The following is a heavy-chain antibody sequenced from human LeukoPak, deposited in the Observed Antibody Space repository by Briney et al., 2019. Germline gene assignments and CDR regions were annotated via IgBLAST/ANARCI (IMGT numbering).Heavy chain of an antibody. Sequence: ASVKVSCKTSGYTFTAYYMHWVRQAPGQGPEWMGWINPNSGDTNYAQKFQGRVTMTWDTSISTAYMGLSRLKSDDTATYYCARGTAYTEHSFFDYWGQGTLVTVSS. D-gene: IGHD3-16*01. CDR1: GYTFTAYY. CDR2: INPNSGDT. CDR3: ARGTAYTEHSFFDY. J-gene: IGHJ4*02. V-gene: IGHV1-2*02.